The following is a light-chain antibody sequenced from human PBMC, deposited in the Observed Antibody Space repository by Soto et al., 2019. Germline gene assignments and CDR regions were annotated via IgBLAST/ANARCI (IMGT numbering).Light chain of an antibody. Sequence: EIVLTQYTGTLSLSPGERATLSCRASQSVSSSYLAWYQQKPGQAPRLLIYGTSSRATGIPDRFSGSGSGTDFTLTTSRLEPEDFAVYYCQQYGTSLFSFGPGTKVDIK. J-gene: IGKJ3*01. CDR2: GTS. V-gene: IGKV3-20*01. CDR1: QSVSSSY. CDR3: QQYGTSLFS.